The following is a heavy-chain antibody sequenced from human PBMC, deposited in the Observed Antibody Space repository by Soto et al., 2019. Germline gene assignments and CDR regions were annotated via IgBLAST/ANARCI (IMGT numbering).Heavy chain of an antibody. CDR1: GFTFSSCA. J-gene: IGHJ6*02. CDR3: ARGGYSSSSSFYYYYGMDV. D-gene: IGHD6-6*01. V-gene: IGHV3-23*01. Sequence: EVQLLESGGGLVQPGGTLRLSCAASGFTFSSCAMNWVRQAPGKGLEWVSIIDGSGGTTLYGDSVKGRFTISRDNSKNTLYLQMNSLRVEDTAIYYCARGGYSSSSSFYYYYGMDVWGQGTTVTVSS. CDR2: IDGSGGTT.